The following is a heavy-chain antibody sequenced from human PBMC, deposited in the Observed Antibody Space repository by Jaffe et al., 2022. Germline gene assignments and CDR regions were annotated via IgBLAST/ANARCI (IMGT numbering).Heavy chain of an antibody. CDR1: GFTFSSYA. J-gene: IGHJ2*01. CDR3: AKGPTVAGGLTYWYFDL. Sequence: EVQLLESGGGLVQPGGSLRLSCAASGFTFSSYAMSWVRQAPGKGLEWVSAISGSGGSTYYADSVKGRFTISRDNSKNTLYLQMNSLRAEDTAVYYCAKGPTVAGGLTYWYFDLWGRGTLVTVSS. CDR2: ISGSGGST. V-gene: IGHV3-23*01. D-gene: IGHD6-19*01.